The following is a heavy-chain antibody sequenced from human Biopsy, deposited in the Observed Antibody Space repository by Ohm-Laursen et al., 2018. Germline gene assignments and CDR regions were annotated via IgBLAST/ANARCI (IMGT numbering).Heavy chain of an antibody. CDR1: GFMFSASW. CDR2: INPDGSVK. Sequence: GSLRLSCTALGFMFSASWMSWVRQAPGKGLEWVANINPDGSVKYFADSVKGRFTISRDNAENSMYLQMSSLTVDDTAVYYCARDERWGQGTLVTVSS. J-gene: IGHJ4*02. D-gene: IGHD5-24*01. CDR3: ARDER. V-gene: IGHV3-7*01.